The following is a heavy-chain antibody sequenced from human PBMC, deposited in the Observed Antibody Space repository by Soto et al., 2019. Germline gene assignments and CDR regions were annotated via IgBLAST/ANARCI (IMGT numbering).Heavy chain of an antibody. CDR1: GYTFSTYY. CDR3: ARDGFPFGDTAMGVLFDY. D-gene: IGHD5-18*01. CDR2: INPSGGST. V-gene: IGHV1-46*01. Sequence: GASVKVSCKASGYTFSTYYMHWVRQAPGQGYEWMGIINPSGGSTTYAQKFQGRVTMTRDTSTTTVYMELSSLRSEDTAVYYCARDGFPFGDTAMGVLFDYWGQGTLVTVSS. J-gene: IGHJ4*02.